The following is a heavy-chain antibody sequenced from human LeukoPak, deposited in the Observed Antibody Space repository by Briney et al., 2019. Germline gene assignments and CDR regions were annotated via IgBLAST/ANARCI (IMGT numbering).Heavy chain of an antibody. Sequence: GGSLRLSCAASGFTFDDYAMHWVRQAPGKGLEWVSGISWNSGSIGYADSVKGRFTISRDNAENSLYLQMNSLRVEDTAVYYCARAPTVLVGYCSSSSCRADYWGQGTLVTVSS. D-gene: IGHD2-2*01. CDR2: ISWNSGSI. V-gene: IGHV3-9*01. CDR3: ARAPTVLVGYCSSSSCRADY. J-gene: IGHJ4*02. CDR1: GFTFDDYA.